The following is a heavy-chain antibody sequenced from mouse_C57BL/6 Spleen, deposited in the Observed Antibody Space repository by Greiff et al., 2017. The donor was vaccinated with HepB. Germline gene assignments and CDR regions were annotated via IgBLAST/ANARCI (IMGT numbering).Heavy chain of an antibody. CDR1: GYTFTSYW. D-gene: IGHD2-4*01. V-gene: IGHV1-55*01. J-gene: IGHJ3*01. Sequence: QVQLQKPGAELVKPGASVKMSCKASGYTFTSYWITWVKQRPGQGLEWIGDIYPGSGSTNYNEKFKSKATLTVDTSSSTAYMQLSSLTSEDSAVYYCARSLRLRSWFAYWGQGTLVTVSA. CDR2: IYPGSGST. CDR3: ARSLRLRSWFAY.